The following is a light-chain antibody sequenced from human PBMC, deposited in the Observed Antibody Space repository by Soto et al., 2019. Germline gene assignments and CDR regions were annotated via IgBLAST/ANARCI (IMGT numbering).Light chain of an antibody. J-gene: IGKJ3*01. V-gene: IGKV3-11*01. CDR1: QSVSNY. CDR3: QQRSNWPRFT. CDR2: DAS. Sequence: EIVLTQSPATLSLSPGERATLSCRASQSVSNYLAWYQQKPGQAPRLLIYDASNRATGIPARFSGSGSGTDFTLTISSLEPEDFAVYYCQQRSNWPRFTFGPGTKVDVK.